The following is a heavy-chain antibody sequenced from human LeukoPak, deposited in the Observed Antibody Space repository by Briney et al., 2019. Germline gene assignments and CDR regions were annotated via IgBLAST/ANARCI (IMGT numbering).Heavy chain of an antibody. D-gene: IGHD6-6*01. CDR3: ARVLYISSPFDY. J-gene: IGHJ4*02. Sequence: GGSLRLSCAASGFAFSTYWMSWVRQAPGKGLEWVANIKQDGSEKYYVDSVKGRFTISRDNAENSLYLQMNSLKAEDTAVYYCARVLYISSPFDYWGQGTLVTVSS. CDR1: GFAFSTYW. CDR2: IKQDGSEK. V-gene: IGHV3-7*01.